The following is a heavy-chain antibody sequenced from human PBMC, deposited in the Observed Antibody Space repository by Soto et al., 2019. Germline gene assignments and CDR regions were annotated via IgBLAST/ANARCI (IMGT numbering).Heavy chain of an antibody. Sequence: QVQLVQSGAEVKKPGSSVKVSCKASGGTFSSYAISWVRQAPGQGLEWMGGIIPIFGTANYAQKFQGRVTITADESTSTAYMELSSLRSEDTAVYYCARVQTGYSIGWKVRKPGEYFQHWGQGTLVTVSS. CDR3: ARVQTGYSIGWKVRKPGEYFQH. V-gene: IGHV1-69*01. J-gene: IGHJ1*01. D-gene: IGHD6-19*01. CDR2: IIPIFGTA. CDR1: GGTFSSYA.